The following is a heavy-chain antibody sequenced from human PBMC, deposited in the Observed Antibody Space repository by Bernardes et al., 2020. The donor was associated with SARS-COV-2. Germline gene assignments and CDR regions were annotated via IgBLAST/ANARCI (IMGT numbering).Heavy chain of an antibody. V-gene: IGHV3-11*01. Sequence: GRSLRLSCAASGFTFSNYYMSWIRQAPGKGLAWVSYTGLSGTTRYYSDSVKGRFTISRDNAKNSLYLQMNNLRVDDTAIYYCARVLGDGSGVLDYWGQGTLVTVSS. CDR3: ARVLGDGSGVLDY. J-gene: IGHJ4*02. D-gene: IGHD3-10*01. CDR1: GFTFSNYY. CDR2: TGLSGTTR.